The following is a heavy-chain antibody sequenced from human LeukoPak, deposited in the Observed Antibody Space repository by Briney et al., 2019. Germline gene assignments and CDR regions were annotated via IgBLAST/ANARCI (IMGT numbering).Heavy chain of an antibody. CDR2: INYDGTST. CDR3: ARGDYYAMDV. V-gene: IGHV3-74*01. Sequence: GGSLRLSCAASGFTFSSYWMHWARQAPGKGLVWVSRINYDGTSTSYTDSVKGRFTISRDNAKNTLYMQMNSLRAEDTAVYYCARGDYYAMDVWGQGTTAIVSS. J-gene: IGHJ6*02. CDR1: GFTFSSYW.